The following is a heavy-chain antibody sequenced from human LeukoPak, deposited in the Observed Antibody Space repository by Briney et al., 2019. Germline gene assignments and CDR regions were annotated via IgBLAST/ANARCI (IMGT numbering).Heavy chain of an antibody. Sequence: SETLSLTCTVSGGSIGRYHWSWFRQPAGDGLEWIGRIHTSGSTNHNPSLKSRATMSVDTSRNQFSVKLRSVTAADTAVYYCARETPAAGNWYDPWGQGTLVTVSS. CDR2: IHTSGST. J-gene: IGHJ5*02. CDR1: GGSIGRYH. CDR3: ARETPAAGNWYDP. D-gene: IGHD2-2*01. V-gene: IGHV4-4*07.